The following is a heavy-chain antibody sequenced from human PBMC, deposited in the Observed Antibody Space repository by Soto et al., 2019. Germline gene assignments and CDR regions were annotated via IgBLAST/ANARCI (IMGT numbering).Heavy chain of an antibody. CDR1: GGTFSSYA. CDR3: ARDQPIAARTYYYYGMDV. CDR2: IIPIFGTA. J-gene: IGHJ6*02. V-gene: IGHV1-69*13. D-gene: IGHD6-6*01. Sequence: ASVKVSCKASGGTFSSYAISWVRQAPGQGLEWMGGIIPIFGTANYAQKFQGRVTITADESTSTAYMELSSLRSEDTAVYYCARDQPIAARTYYYYGMDVWGQGPTVTVSS.